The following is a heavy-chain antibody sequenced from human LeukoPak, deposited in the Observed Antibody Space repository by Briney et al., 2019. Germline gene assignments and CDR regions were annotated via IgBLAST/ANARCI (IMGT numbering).Heavy chain of an antibody. CDR2: IGGRGDTT. D-gene: IGHD2-8*02. CDR1: GFTFSRYS. V-gene: IGHV3-23*01. Sequence: PGRSLRLSCAASGFTFSRYSMGWVRQAPGRGLDWVSTIGGRGDTTFYADSVKGRFTISRDNSKDTVYLQMNSLGAEDTAVYYCAKEGLLGGYYFDLWGQGTLVTVSP. CDR3: AKEGLLGGYYFDL. J-gene: IGHJ4*02.